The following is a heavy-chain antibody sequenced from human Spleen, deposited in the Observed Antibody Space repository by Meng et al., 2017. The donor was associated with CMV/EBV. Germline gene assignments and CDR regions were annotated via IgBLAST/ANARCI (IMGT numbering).Heavy chain of an antibody. V-gene: IGHV1-18*01. CDR3: ASGMGSCTSSSCYLAY. CDR2: INTYNGNT. J-gene: IGHJ4*02. Sequence: ASVKVSCKTSGYSFVSYPISWVRQAPGQGLEWMGWINTYNGNTNYAQKLQGRVTMTTDTITSTAYMELRNLRSDDTAVYYCASGMGSCTSSSCYLAYWGQGTLVTVSS. CDR1: GYSFVSYP. D-gene: IGHD2-2*01.